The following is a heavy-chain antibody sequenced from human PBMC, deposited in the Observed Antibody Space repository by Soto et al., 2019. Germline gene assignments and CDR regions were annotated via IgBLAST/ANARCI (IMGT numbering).Heavy chain of an antibody. J-gene: IGHJ4*02. D-gene: IGHD6-25*01. CDR2: INPNGGST. CDR1: GYTLTNFC. CDR3: ARGLGSGDY. V-gene: IGHV1-46*03. Sequence: QVQLVQSGAEVKKPGASVKVSCKASGYTLTNFCIHWVRQAPGQGLEWMGIINPNGGSTNYAHNFQGRVTITRDTSTSTVYMDLSSLRSEDTAVYYCARGLGSGDYWGRGTLVTVSS.